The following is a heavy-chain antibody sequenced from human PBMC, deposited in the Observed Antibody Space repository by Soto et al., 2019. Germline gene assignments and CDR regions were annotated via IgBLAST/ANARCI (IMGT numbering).Heavy chain of an antibody. V-gene: IGHV1-69*01. Sequence: QVQLVQSGAEVQKPGSSVKVSCKASGGTFSSYAISWVRQAPGQGLEWMGGIIPIFGTANYAQKFQGRVTITEDESTSTAYMELSSLRSEDTAVYYCARVPVYGDYIYYYYGMDVWGQGTTVTVSS. CDR1: GGTFSSYA. CDR3: ARVPVYGDYIYYYYGMDV. D-gene: IGHD4-17*01. CDR2: IIPIFGTA. J-gene: IGHJ6*02.